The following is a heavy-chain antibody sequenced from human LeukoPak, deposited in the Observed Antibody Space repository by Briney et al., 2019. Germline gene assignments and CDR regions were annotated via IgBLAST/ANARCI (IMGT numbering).Heavy chain of an antibody. D-gene: IGHD6-19*01. V-gene: IGHV1-8*01. J-gene: IGHJ4*02. CDR1: VYTFTSYD. CDR2: MNPNSGNT. CDR3: ARGTRIAVAGTSERKKFDY. Sequence: GASVKVSCKASVYTFTSYDINWVRQATGQGLEWMGWMNPNSGNTGYAQKFQGRVTITRNTSIDTAYMELSSLRSEDTAVYYCARGTRIAVAGTSERKKFDYWGQGTLVTVSS.